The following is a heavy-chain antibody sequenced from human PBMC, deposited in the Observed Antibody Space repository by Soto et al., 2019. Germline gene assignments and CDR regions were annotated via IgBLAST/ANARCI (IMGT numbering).Heavy chain of an antibody. D-gene: IGHD2-2*01. CDR1: GFTFDDYA. Sequence: EVQLVESGGGLVQPGRSLKLSCAASGFTFDDYAMHWVRQAPGKGLEWVSGISWNSDNIDYADSVKGRFTISRDNAKNSLYLQMNSLRAQDTGLYYRAKDNHSSRSCCPGGMD. V-gene: IGHV3-9*01. CDR3: AKDNHSSRSCCPGGMD. J-gene: IGHJ6*01. CDR2: ISWNSDNI.